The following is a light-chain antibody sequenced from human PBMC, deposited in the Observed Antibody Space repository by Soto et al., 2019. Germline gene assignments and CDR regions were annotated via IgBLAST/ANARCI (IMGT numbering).Light chain of an antibody. CDR1: QSVSNRY. Sequence: EIVLTQSPGTLSLSPGERATLSCRASQSVSNRYLAWYQQKPGQAPRLLMYGTSNRATGIPARFSGSGSGTDFTLTISSLEPEDFVVYFCQQRSNWPGTFGQGTKVDI. J-gene: IGKJ1*01. V-gene: IGKV3-11*01. CDR2: GTS. CDR3: QQRSNWPGT.